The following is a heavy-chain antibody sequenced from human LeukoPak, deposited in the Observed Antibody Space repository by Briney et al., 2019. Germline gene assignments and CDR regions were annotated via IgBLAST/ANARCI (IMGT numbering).Heavy chain of an antibody. Sequence: PSETLSLTXAVYGGSFSGYYWSWIRQAPGRGLEWLGEINHSGSTNYNPSLKSRVTISVDTSKNQFSLKLSSVTAADTAVYYCARGEPWEYSSSWTRYFDLWGRGTLVTVSS. CDR2: INHSGST. CDR1: GGSFSGYY. D-gene: IGHD6-13*01. CDR3: ARGEPWEYSSSWTRYFDL. V-gene: IGHV4-34*01. J-gene: IGHJ2*01.